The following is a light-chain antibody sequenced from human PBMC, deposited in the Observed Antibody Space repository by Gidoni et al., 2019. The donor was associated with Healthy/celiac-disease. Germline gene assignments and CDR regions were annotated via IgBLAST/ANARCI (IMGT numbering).Light chain of an antibody. J-gene: IGKJ5*01. Sequence: EIVLTQSPATLSLSPGERATRSCRASQSVSNYLAWYQQKPGQAPRLLISDASNRATGIPVRFSGSGSGTDFTLTISSLEPEDFAVYYCQQRSNWPPTFGQXTRLEIK. V-gene: IGKV3-11*01. CDR3: QQRSNWPPT. CDR1: QSVSNY. CDR2: DAS.